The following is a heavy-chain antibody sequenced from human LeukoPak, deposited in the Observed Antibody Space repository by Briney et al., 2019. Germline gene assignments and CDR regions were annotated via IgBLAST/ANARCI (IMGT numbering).Heavy chain of an antibody. J-gene: IGHJ4*02. Sequence: PSETLSLTCTVSGGSISSGSYYWSWIRQPAGTGLEWIGRIYTSGSTNYNPSLKSRVTISVDTSKNQFSLKLSSVTAADTAVYYCARGPVAGNFDYWGQGTLVTVSS. CDR3: ARGPVAGNFDY. CDR1: GGSISSGSYY. V-gene: IGHV4-61*02. CDR2: IYTSGST. D-gene: IGHD6-19*01.